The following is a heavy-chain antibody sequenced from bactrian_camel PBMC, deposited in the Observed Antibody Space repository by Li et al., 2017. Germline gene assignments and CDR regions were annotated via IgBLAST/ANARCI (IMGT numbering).Heavy chain of an antibody. J-gene: IGHJ6*01. Sequence: HVQLVESGGGSVQAGGSLTLSCAASGHPFCRYDMSWYRQAPGKEREFVSRIDGDGKPTYAVSVKGRFTISQDNAENMLYLQMNNMKPEDTGMYYCAAATSWVRGLLKTTESFDYWGQGTQVTVS. CDR1: GHPFCRYD. D-gene: IGHD2*01. CDR3: AAATSWVRGLLKTTESFDY. CDR2: IDGDGKP. V-gene: IGHV3S55*01.